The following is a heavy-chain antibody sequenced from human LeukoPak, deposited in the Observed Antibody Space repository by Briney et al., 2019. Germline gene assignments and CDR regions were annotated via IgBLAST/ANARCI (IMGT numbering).Heavy chain of an antibody. CDR2: IYPGDSDT. CDR1: GYSFTSYW. V-gene: IGHV5-51*01. J-gene: IGHJ6*02. D-gene: IGHD2-15*01. CDR3: ARLAEDIVVVVAATLRDYYYGMDV. Sequence: NHGESLKISFKGSGYSFTSYWIGWVRQMPGKGLEGVGIIYPGDSDTRYSPSFQGQVTISADKSISTAYLQWSSLKASDTAMYYCARLAEDIVVVVAATLRDYYYGMDVWGQGTTVTVSS.